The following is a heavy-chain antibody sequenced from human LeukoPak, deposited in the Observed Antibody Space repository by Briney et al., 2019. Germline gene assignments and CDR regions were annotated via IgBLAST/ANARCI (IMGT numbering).Heavy chain of an antibody. CDR2: ISSSGSAI. Sequence: GGSLRLSCAASGFTFSSYEMNWGRQAPGKGLEWVSKISSSGSAIYYADSVKGRFTISRDNAKSTLYLQMNSLRAEDTADYYCARGGSLCYWGQGTLVTVSS. J-gene: IGHJ4*02. V-gene: IGHV3-48*03. D-gene: IGHD6-19*01. CDR3: ARGGSLCY. CDR1: GFTFSSYE.